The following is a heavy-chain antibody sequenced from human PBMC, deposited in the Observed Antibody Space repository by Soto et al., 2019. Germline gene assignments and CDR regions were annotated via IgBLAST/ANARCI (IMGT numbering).Heavy chain of an antibody. D-gene: IGHD3-10*01. J-gene: IGHJ6*02. CDR3: ARVHYYYYGMDV. V-gene: IGHV5-10-1*01. Sequence: PWESLKISCKGSGYSFTSYWISWVRQMPGKGLEWMGRIDPSDSYTNYSPSFQGHVTISADKSISTAYLQWSSLKASDTAMYYCARVHYYYYGMDVWGQGTTATVSS. CDR1: GYSFTSYW. CDR2: IDPSDSYT.